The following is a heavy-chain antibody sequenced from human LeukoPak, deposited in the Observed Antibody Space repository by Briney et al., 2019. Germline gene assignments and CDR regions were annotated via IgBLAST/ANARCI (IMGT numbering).Heavy chain of an antibody. D-gene: IGHD3-3*01. J-gene: IGHJ3*02. CDR1: GDSVLSGGHC. V-gene: IGHV4-31*03. CDR3: ARGRSSRTVGGGLIFDI. CDR2: VHNMGGT. Sequence: SETLSLTCTVSGDSVLSGGHCWSWVRQHPGKGLQWIGCVHNMGGTYSNPYLESRLLISRDTSKNQFSLKLTSVTAADAAVYFCARGRSSRTVGGGLIFDIWGQGAMVTVSP.